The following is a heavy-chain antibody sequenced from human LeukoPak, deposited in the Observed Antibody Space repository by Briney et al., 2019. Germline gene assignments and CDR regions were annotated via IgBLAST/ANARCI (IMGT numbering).Heavy chain of an antibody. V-gene: IGHV3-23*01. CDR1: GFTFSSYA. J-gene: IGHJ4*02. D-gene: IGHD6-13*01. CDR3: AKDPHSIAAAGLSGY. CDR2: ISGSGGST. Sequence: GGSLRLSCAASGFTFSSYAMSWVRQAPGKGLERVSAISGSGGSTYYADSVKGRFTISRDNSKNTLYLQMNSLRAEDTAVYYCAKDPHSIAAAGLSGYWGQGTLVAVSS.